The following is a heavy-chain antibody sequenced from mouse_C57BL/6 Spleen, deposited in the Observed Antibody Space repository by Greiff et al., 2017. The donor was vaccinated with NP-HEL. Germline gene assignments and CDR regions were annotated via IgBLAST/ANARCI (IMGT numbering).Heavy chain of an antibody. CDR3: ARIYDGYLNV. CDR1: GYTFTDYY. CDR2: IYPGSGNT. D-gene: IGHD2-3*01. J-gene: IGHJ1*03. V-gene: IGHV1-76*01. Sequence: VQLQQSGAELVRPGASVKLSCKASGYTFTDYYINWVKQRPGQGLEWIARIYPGSGNTYYNEKFKGKATLTAEKSSSTAYMQLSSLTSEDSAVYFCARIYDGYLNVWGTGTTVTVSS.